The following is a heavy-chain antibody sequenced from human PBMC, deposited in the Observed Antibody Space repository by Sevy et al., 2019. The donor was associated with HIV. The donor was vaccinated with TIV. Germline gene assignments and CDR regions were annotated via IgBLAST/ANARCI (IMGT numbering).Heavy chain of an antibody. V-gene: IGHV3-74*01. CDR3: VRGQGCSDGDCYLTFDY. D-gene: IGHD2-21*01. Sequence: LLLAGGSLRLSCAASGLTFSKYWMHWVRQTPEKRLVWVSQISPDGSSATYADSVRGRFTIFRDNAQKTLYLQMRSLRDEDTSLYYCVRGQGCSDGDCYLTFDYWGQGTMVTVSS. J-gene: IGHJ4*02. CDR1: GLTFSKYW. CDR2: ISPDGSSA.